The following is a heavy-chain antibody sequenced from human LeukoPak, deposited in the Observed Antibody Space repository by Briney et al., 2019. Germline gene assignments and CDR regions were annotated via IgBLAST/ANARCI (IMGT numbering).Heavy chain of an antibody. Sequence: SETLSLTCAVSGGSIRSSNWGSWVRRPPGKGLGGIGENYHSGSTNYKPSRKSRVTISVDKSKNQFTLKLSSVTAADTAVYYCGRVGYSSSYWGQGTMVTVST. V-gene: IGHV4-4*02. D-gene: IGHD6-13*01. CDR1: GGSIRSSNW. CDR2: NYHSGST. CDR3: GRVGYSSSY. J-gene: IGHJ4*02.